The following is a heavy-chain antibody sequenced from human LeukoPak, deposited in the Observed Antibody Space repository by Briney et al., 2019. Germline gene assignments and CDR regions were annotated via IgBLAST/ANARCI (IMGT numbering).Heavy chain of an antibody. J-gene: IGHJ2*01. Sequence: SETLSLTCTVSGGSISSSSYYWGWIRQPPGKGLEWIGSIYYSGSTYNNPSLKTRVTISVDRSKNLFSLKLSSVTAADTAMYYCARAVSYYDILTGYSTAWYFDLWGRGTLVTVSS. CDR2: IYYSGST. D-gene: IGHD3-9*01. CDR1: GGSISSSSYY. V-gene: IGHV4-39*07. CDR3: ARAVSYYDILTGYSTAWYFDL.